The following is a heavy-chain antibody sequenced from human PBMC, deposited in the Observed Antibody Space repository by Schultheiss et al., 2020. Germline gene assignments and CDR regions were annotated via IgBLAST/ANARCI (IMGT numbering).Heavy chain of an antibody. CDR2: IWYDGSNK. D-gene: IGHD6-13*01. CDR3: ARFAIDSSSWY. J-gene: IGHJ4*02. Sequence: GGSLRLSCAASGFTFSSYGMHWVRQAPGKGLEWVAVIWYDGSNKYYADSVKGRFTISRDNSKNTLYLQMNSLRAEDTAVYYCARFAIDSSSWYWGQGTLVPVSS. V-gene: IGHV3-33*01. CDR1: GFTFSSYG.